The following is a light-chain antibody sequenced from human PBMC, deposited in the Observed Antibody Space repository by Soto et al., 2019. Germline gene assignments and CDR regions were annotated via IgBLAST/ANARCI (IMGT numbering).Light chain of an antibody. CDR2: AAS. CDR1: QSISSSY. J-gene: IGKJ2*01. CDR3: QQYGSSSYT. V-gene: IGKV3-20*01. Sequence: EIELTQSPGTLSFSPGERATLSCRASQSISSSYLAWYQQKPGQAPRLLIYAASSRATGIPDRFSGSGSGTDFTLTISRLEPEDFAVYYCQQYGSSSYTFGQGTQLEIK.